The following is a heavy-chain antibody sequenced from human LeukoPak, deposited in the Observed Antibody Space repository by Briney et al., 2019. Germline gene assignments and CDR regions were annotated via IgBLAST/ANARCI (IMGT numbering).Heavy chain of an antibody. D-gene: IGHD3-10*02. V-gene: IGHV3-23*01. J-gene: IGHJ6*04. Sequence: GGSLRLSCATSGFSFSSYAMSWVRQAPGKGLEWVSAISGSGGSTYYADSVKGRFTISRDNAKNSLYLQMNSLRAEDTAVYYCAELGITMIGGVWGKGTTVTISS. CDR3: AELGITMIGGV. CDR2: ISGSGGST. CDR1: GFSFSSYA.